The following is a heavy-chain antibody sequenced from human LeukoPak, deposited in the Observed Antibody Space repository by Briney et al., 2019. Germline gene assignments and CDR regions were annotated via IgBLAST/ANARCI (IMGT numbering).Heavy chain of an antibody. V-gene: IGHV3-9*01. CDR1: GFTFDDYA. Sequence: GRSLRLSCAASGFTFDDYAMHWVRQVPGKGLEWVSGISWNSGSIGYADSVKGRFTISRDNAKNSLYLQMNSLRAEDTALYYCTKASGYSGRESFDYWGQGTLVTVSS. CDR2: ISWNSGSI. D-gene: IGHD1-26*01. CDR3: TKASGYSGRESFDY. J-gene: IGHJ4*02.